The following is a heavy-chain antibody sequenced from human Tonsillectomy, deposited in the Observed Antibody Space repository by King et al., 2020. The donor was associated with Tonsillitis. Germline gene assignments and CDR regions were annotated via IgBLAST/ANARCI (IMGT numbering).Heavy chain of an antibody. CDR2: LSGSGDRS. CDR1: GFTFSTSA. V-gene: IGHV3-23*04. D-gene: IGHD3-22*01. J-gene: IGHJ4*02. Sequence: VQLVESGGGLVQPGVSLRLSCAASGFTFSTSARSGVRQASGKGLEWVSALSGSGDRSYYADSVKGRFTIPRDISKNTLYLQMNSLRVDDKAVYYCARNGYFYHSSGFYYIDYFDSWGQGTLLTVSS. CDR3: ARNGYFYHSSGFYYIDYFDS.